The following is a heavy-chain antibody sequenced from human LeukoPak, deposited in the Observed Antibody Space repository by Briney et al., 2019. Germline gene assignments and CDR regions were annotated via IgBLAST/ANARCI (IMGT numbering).Heavy chain of an antibody. V-gene: IGHV7-4-1*02. CDR1: GYTFTGYA. J-gene: IGHJ6*03. Sequence: ASVKVSCKASGYTFTGYAMNWVRQAPGQGLEWMGWINTNTGNPTYAQGFTGRFVFSLDTSVSTAYLQISSLKAEDTAVYYCARDGPPGYSHKGYYMDVWGKGTTVTVSS. CDR3: ARDGPPGYSHKGYYMDV. CDR2: INTNTGNP. D-gene: IGHD6-13*01.